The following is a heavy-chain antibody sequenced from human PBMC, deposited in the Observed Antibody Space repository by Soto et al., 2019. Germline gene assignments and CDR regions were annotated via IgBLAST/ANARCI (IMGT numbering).Heavy chain of an antibody. Sequence: SVKVSCKASGGTFSSYAISWVRQAPGQGLEWMGGIIPIFGTANYAQKFQGRVTITADESTSTAYMELSSLRSEDTAVYYCARDRPYHDFWSGSSAFDLWGQGTMVTVSS. CDR1: GGTFSSYA. CDR3: ARDRPYHDFWSGSSAFDL. J-gene: IGHJ3*01. D-gene: IGHD3-3*01. CDR2: IIPIFGTA. V-gene: IGHV1-69*13.